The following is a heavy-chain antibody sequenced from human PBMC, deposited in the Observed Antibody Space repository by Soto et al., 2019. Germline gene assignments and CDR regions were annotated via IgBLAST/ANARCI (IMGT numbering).Heavy chain of an antibody. Sequence: ASVKVSCKASGGTFSSYAISWVRQAPGQGLEWMGGIIPIFGTANYAQKFQGRVTITADESTSTAYMELSSLRSEDTAVYYCAIELERLYYYYGMDVWGQGTTVTVSS. J-gene: IGHJ6*02. CDR2: IIPIFGTA. V-gene: IGHV1-69*13. CDR3: AIELERLYYYYGMDV. CDR1: GGTFSSYA. D-gene: IGHD1-1*01.